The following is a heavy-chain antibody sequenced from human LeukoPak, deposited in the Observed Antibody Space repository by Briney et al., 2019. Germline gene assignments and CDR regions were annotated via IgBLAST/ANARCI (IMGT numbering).Heavy chain of an antibody. J-gene: IGHJ4*02. D-gene: IGHD3-10*01. CDR1: GFTFSSYA. CDR2: ISGSGGST. CDR3: AKDRATQYYYGSGTPPGGFDY. Sequence: GGSLRLSCAASGFTFSSYAMSWVRQAPGKGLEWVSAISGSGGSTYYADSVKGRFTISRDNSKNTLYLQMNSLRAEDTAVYYCAKDRATQYYYGSGTPPGGFDYWGQGTLVTVSS. V-gene: IGHV3-23*01.